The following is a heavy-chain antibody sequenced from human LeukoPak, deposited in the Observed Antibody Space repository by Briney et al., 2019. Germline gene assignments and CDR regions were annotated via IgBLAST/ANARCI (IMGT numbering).Heavy chain of an antibody. CDR2: LYYSGST. CDR1: GGSISNYY. J-gene: IGHJ3*02. V-gene: IGHV4-59*08. Sequence: PSETLSLTCTVSGGSISNYYWSWIRQPPGKGLEWIGYLYYSGSTNYNPSLKSRVSISVDTSKNQFSLKLSSVTAADTAVYYCAGDPYYYDSSGRAFDIWGQGTMVTVSS. CDR3: AGDPYYYDSSGRAFDI. D-gene: IGHD3-22*01.